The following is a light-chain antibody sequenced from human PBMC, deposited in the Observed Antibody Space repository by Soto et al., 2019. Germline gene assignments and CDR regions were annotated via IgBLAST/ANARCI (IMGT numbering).Light chain of an antibody. V-gene: IGKV1-39*01. CDR1: QSITSY. CDR2: AAS. J-gene: IGKJ3*01. CDR3: QQSFSTLFT. Sequence: DVQMTQSTSSLSASVGDRVTITCRASQSITSYLNWYQQKPGNAPKLLIYAASSLQSGVPSRFSGSGSGTDFSLTINNLQPEDFATYYCQQSFSTLFTFGPGTKV.